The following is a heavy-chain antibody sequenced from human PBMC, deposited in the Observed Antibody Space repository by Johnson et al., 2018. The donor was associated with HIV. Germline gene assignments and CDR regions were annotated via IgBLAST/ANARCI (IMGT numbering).Heavy chain of an antibody. CDR2: INKDGSAT. J-gene: IGHJ3*02. V-gene: IGHV3-74*02. CDR1: GFTFSSYA. CDR3: LGI. Sequence: EKLVESGGGVVQPGRSLRLSCAASGFTFSSYAMHWVRQAPGKGLVWVSRINKDGSATSYADSVKGRFTISRENAKNSLYLQMNSLRAGDTAVYYCLGIWGQGTMVTVSS.